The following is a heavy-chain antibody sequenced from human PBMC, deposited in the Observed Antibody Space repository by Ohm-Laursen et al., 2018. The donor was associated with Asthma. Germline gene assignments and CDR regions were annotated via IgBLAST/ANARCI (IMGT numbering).Heavy chain of an antibody. Sequence: SLRLSCTASGFTFSTYAMRWVRQVPGKGLEWVSAIGGSGADTYYSDSVKGRFTISRDNSKNTVYLQMNSLRAEDTAVYYCGRGLRNSGSDNYWGQGTLVTVSS. D-gene: IGHD5-12*01. CDR1: GFTFSTYA. J-gene: IGHJ4*02. CDR2: IGGSGADT. V-gene: IGHV3-23*01. CDR3: GRGLRNSGSDNY.